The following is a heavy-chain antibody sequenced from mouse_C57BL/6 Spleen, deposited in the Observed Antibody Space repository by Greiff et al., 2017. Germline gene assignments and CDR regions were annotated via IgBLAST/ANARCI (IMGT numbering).Heavy chain of an antibody. J-gene: IGHJ3*01. V-gene: IGHV3-6*01. D-gene: IGHD2-4*01. Sequence: EVKLVESGPGLVKPSQSLSLTCSVTGYSITSGYYWNWIRQFPGNKLEWMGYISYDGSNNYNPSLKNRISITRDTSKNQFFLKLNSVTTEDTATYYCAREENYDYDEAWFAYWGQGTLVTVSA. CDR3: AREENYDYDEAWFAY. CDR1: GYSITSGYY. CDR2: ISYDGSN.